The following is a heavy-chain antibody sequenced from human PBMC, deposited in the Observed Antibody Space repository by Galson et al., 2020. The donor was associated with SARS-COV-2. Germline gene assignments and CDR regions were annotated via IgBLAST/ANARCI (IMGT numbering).Heavy chain of an antibody. CDR2: SYHSGTT. D-gene: IGHD3-10*01. Sequence: SETLSLTCSVSGGSINTIDRFWGWVRQSPGKGLEWIGSSYHSGTTYYNTSLRSRVTISLDTSRNQFSLILTSVTAADTALYYCARGITMVRGTMTYYYYMDVWGKGTTVTVSS. J-gene: IGHJ6*03. CDR1: GGSINTIDRF. CDR3: ARGITMVRGTMTYYYYMDV. V-gene: IGHV4-39*07.